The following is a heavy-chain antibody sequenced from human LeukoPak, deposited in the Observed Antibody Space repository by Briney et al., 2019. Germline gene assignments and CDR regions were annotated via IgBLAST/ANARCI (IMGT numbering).Heavy chain of an antibody. CDR1: GGTFSSYA. CDR3: ARDVLRYFDWSPLRDYYYYMDV. D-gene: IGHD3-9*01. V-gene: IGHV1-69*04. J-gene: IGHJ6*03. CDR2: IIPILGIA. Sequence: ASVKVSCKASGGTFSSYAISWVRQAPGQGLEWMGRIIPILGIANYARKFQGRVTITADESTSTAYMELSSLRSEDTAVYYCARDVLRYFDWSPLRDYYYYMDVWGKGTTVTVSS.